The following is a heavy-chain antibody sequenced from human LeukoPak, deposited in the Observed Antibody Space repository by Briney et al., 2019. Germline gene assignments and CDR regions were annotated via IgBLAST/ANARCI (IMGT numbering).Heavy chain of an antibody. CDR2: IRSSSSYI. CDR1: GFTFSSYS. V-gene: IGHV3-21*01. J-gene: IGHJ6*02. D-gene: IGHD6-13*01. CDR3: ARDPGAAGTLMYGMDV. Sequence: GGSLRLSCAASGFTFSSYSMNWVRQAPGKGLEWVSSIRSSSSYIYDADSMKGRFTISRDNAKNSLYLQMNSLRAEDTAVYYCARDPGAAGTLMYGMDVWGQGTTVTVSS.